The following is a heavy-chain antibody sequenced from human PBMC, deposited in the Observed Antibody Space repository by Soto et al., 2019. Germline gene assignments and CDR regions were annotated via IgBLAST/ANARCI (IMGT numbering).Heavy chain of an antibody. V-gene: IGHV4-31*03. D-gene: IGHD4-4*01. CDR3: ARYSNEQHCYYYYGMDV. Sequence: SETLSLTCTVSGGSISSGGYYWSWIRQHPGKGLEWIGYIYYSGSTYYNPSLKSRVTISVDTSKNQFSLKLSSVTAADTAVYYCARYSNEQHCYYYYGMDVWGQGTTVTVAS. J-gene: IGHJ6*02. CDR1: GGSISSGGYY. CDR2: IYYSGST.